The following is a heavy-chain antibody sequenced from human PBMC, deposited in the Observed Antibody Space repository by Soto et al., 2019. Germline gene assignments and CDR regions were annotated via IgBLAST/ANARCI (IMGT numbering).Heavy chain of an antibody. CDR2: ISYDGSNK. CDR1: GFTFSSYG. D-gene: IGHD3-10*01. Sequence: HPGGSLRLSCAASGFTFSSYGMHWVRQAPGKGLEWVAVISYDGSNKYYADSVKGRFTISRDNSKNRMYLQMNSLTADDAAIYYCARDGRGHYYMDVWGKGTTVTVSS. V-gene: IGHV3-30*03. J-gene: IGHJ6*03. CDR3: ARDGRGHYYMDV.